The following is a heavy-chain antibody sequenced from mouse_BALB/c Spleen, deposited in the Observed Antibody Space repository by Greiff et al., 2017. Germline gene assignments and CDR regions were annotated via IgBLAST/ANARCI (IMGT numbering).Heavy chain of an antibody. Sequence: EVKLVESGGGLVKPGGSLKLSCAASGFTFSSYTMSWVRQTPEKRLEWVATISSGGSYTYYPDSVKGRFTISRDNAKNTLYLQMSSLKTEDTAMYYCTRVHDVAFAYWGQGTLVTVSA. J-gene: IGHJ3*01. D-gene: IGHD2-3*01. CDR1: GFTFSSYT. CDR2: ISSGGSYT. V-gene: IGHV5-6-4*01. CDR3: TRVHDVAFAY.